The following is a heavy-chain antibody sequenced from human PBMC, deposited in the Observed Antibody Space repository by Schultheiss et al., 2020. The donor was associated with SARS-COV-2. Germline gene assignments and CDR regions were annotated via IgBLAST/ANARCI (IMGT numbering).Heavy chain of an antibody. J-gene: IGHJ6*02. D-gene: IGHD5-18*01. CDR3: ARGGYSYGFRPYYYYGMDV. CDR2: IYTSGST. CDR1: GGSFSGYY. Sequence: SETLSLTCAVYGGSFSGYYWSWIRQPAGKGLEWIGRIYTSGSTNYNPSLKSRVTMSVDTSKNQFSLKLSSVTAADTAVYYCARGGYSYGFRPYYYYGMDVWGQGTAVTVSS. V-gene: IGHV4-59*10.